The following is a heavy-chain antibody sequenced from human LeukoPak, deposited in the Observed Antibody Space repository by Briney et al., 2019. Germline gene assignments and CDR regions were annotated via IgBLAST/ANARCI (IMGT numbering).Heavy chain of an antibody. D-gene: IGHD6-13*01. J-gene: IGHJ4*02. CDR2: ISYDGSNE. CDR3: ARGGNVAAPAPLYY. V-gene: IGHV3-30-3*01. CDR1: GFTFSSYA. Sequence: GGSLRLSCAASGFTFSSYAMHWVRQAPGRGLEWVAVISYDGSNENYADSVKGRFTISRDNSQNTLYLQMNSLRTEDTAVYYCARGGNVAAPAPLYYWGQGTLVSVSS.